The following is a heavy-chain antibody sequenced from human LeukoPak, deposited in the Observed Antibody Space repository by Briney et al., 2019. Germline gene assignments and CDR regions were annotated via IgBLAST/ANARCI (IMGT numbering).Heavy chain of an antibody. CDR2: IDPNSGGT. Sequence: ASVTVSCKASGYTFTGKFIHWVRQAPGQGLEWMGWIDPNSGGTDYAQKFRGRVTMTRDTSTSTAYIDLSSLESGDTAVYYCARTITSATSGGDYWGQGALVIVSS. V-gene: IGHV1-2*02. J-gene: IGHJ4*02. D-gene: IGHD1-26*01. CDR3: ARTITSATSGGDY. CDR1: GYTFTGKF.